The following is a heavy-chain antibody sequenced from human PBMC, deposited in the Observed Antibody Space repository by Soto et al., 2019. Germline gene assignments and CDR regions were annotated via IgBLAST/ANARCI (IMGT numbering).Heavy chain of an antibody. D-gene: IGHD3-22*01. CDR3: ARQIYDSDTGPNFQYYFDS. J-gene: IGHJ4*02. Sequence: GESLKISCKGSGYSFAGYWITWVRQKPGKGPGWMGRIDPSDSQTYYSPSFRGHVTISVTKSITTVFLQWSSLRASDTAMYYCARQIYDSDTGPNFQYYFDSWGQGTPVTVSS. CDR1: GYSFAGYW. CDR2: IDPSDSQT. V-gene: IGHV5-10-1*01.